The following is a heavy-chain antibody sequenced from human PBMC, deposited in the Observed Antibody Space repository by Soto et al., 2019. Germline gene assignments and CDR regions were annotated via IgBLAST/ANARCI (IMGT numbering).Heavy chain of an antibody. CDR3: ARWWNDEEWVETMDV. Sequence: QVQLVESGGGVVQPGRSLRLSCAASGFSFSSYGMHWVRQAPGKGLEWVAVIYYDGSNEYYSDSVKGRFTISRDNSKNTLYLQMNSLRVEETAVYYCARWWNDEEWVETMDVWSQGTTVTVSS. V-gene: IGHV3-33*01. CDR1: GFSFSSYG. J-gene: IGHJ6*02. D-gene: IGHD1-1*01. CDR2: IYYDGSNE.